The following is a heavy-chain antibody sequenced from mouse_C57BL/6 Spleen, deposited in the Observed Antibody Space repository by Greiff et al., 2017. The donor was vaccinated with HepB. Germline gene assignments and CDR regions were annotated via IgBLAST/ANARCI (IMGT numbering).Heavy chain of an antibody. CDR2: IDPNSGGT. J-gene: IGHJ1*03. CDR3: ARRGIYYYDKDWYFDV. Sequence: VQLQQPGAELVKPGASVKLSCKASGYTFTSYWMHWVKQRPGRGLEWIGRIDPNSGGTKYNEKFKGKATLAVDKPSSTAYMQLSSLTSEDSAVYDCARRGIYYYDKDWYFDVWGTGTTVTVSS. V-gene: IGHV1-72*01. D-gene: IGHD1-1*01. CDR1: GYTFTSYW.